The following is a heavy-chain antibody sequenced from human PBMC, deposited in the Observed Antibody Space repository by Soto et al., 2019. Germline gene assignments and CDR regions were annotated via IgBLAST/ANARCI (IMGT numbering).Heavy chain of an antibody. CDR1: GGSISSYY. V-gene: IGHV4-59*01. CDR3: ARVRRDYYGSGSYSYFDY. J-gene: IGHJ4*02. CDR2: IYYSGST. D-gene: IGHD3-10*01. Sequence: SETLSLTCTVSGGSISSYYWSWIRQPPGKGLEWIGYIYYSGSTNYNPSLKSRVTISVDTSKNQFSLKLSSVTAADTAVYYCARVRRDYYGSGSYSYFDYWGQGTLVNVSS.